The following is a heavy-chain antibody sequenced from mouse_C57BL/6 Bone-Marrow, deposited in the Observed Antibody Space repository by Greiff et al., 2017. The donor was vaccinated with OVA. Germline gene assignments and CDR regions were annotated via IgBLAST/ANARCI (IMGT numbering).Heavy chain of an antibody. Sequence: QVQLQQSGAELAKPGASVKLSCKASGYTFTSYWMHWVKQRPGQGLEWIGYINPSSGYTKYNQKFKDKATLTADESSSTAYMQLSSLTYEDSAVYYCARSPYSYYFDYWGQGTTLTVSS. CDR1: GYTFTSYW. CDR3: ARSPYSYYFDY. CDR2: INPSSGYT. V-gene: IGHV1-7*01. J-gene: IGHJ2*01. D-gene: IGHD1-1*01.